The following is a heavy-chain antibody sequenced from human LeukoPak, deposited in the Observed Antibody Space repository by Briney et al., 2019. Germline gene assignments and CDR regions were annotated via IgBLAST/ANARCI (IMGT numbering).Heavy chain of an antibody. CDR3: AKVARWIQLWFFDY. J-gene: IGHJ4*02. CDR1: GFTFSSYA. Sequence: GGSLRLPCAASGFTFSSYAMSWVRQAPGKGLEWVSAISGSGGSTYYADSVKGRFTISRDNSKNTLYLQMNSLRAEDTAVYCCAKVARWIQLWFFDYWGQGTLVTVSS. D-gene: IGHD5-18*01. V-gene: IGHV3-23*01. CDR2: ISGSGGST.